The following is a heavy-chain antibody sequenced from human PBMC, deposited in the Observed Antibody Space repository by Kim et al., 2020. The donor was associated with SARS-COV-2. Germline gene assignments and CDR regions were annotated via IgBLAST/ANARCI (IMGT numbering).Heavy chain of an antibody. V-gene: IGHV3-30*18. Sequence: GSLRLSCAASGFTFSSYGMHWVRQAPGKGLEWVAVISYDGSNKYYADSVKGRFTISRDNSKNTLYLQMNSLRAEDTAVYYCAKDSYSYGSFFDYWGQGTLVTVSS. D-gene: IGHD5-18*01. J-gene: IGHJ4*02. CDR2: ISYDGSNK. CDR3: AKDSYSYGSFFDY. CDR1: GFTFSSYG.